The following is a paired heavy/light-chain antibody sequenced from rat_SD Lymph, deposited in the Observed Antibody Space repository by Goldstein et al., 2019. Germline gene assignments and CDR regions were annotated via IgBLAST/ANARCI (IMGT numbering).Heavy chain of an antibody. CDR3: ARQCYGGYSEQHLPYVMDA. CDR1: GFTFNNYD. J-gene: IGHJ4*01. Sequence: EVQLVESGGGLVQPGRSMKLSCAASGFTFNNYDMAWVCQAPKKGLEWVATISYDGSSTYYRDSVKGRFTISRDNAKSTLYLQMDSLRSEDTATYYCARQCYGGYSEQHLPYVMDAWGQGASVTVSS. V-gene: IGHV5-7*01. D-gene: IGHD1-11*01. CDR2: ISYDGSST.
Light chain of an antibody. V-gene: IGKV14S8*01. Sequence: DIQMTQSPSSMSASLGDTVTITCLASQDIGNYLSWYQQKPGKSPKLMIYGATNLEDGVPSRFSGSRSGSDYSLTINSLGYDDEGIYHCHQYYEYPLTFGSGTKLEIK. CDR3: HQYYEYPLT. J-gene: IGKJ5*01. CDR1: QDIGNY. CDR2: GAT.